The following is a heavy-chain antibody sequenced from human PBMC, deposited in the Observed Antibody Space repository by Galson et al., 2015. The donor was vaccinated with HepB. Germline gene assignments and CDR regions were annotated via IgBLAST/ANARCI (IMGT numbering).Heavy chain of an antibody. D-gene: IGHD2/OR15-2a*01. CDR1: GYTFTSYY. Sequence: SVKVSCKASGYTFTSYYMHWVRQAPGEGLEWMGIISPSGGSTTCAQKFQGRVTMTRDTSTNIVYMELSSLRSEDTAVYYCARLPMLTPCYFDYWGQGTLVTVSS. CDR3: ARLPMLTPCYFDY. J-gene: IGHJ4*02. V-gene: IGHV1-46*01. CDR2: ISPSGGST.